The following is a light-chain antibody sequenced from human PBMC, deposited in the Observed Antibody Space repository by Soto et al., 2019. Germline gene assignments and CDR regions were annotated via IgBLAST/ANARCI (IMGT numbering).Light chain of an antibody. CDR3: QSYDNSLSGSRV. CDR1: RSNIGAGHD. Sequence: QSALTQPPSASGSPGQSVTISCTGSRSNIGAGHDVHWYQQLPGTAPKLLIYGTNNRPSGVPDRFSGSKSGMSASLAITGLQAADEANYYCQSYDNSLSGSRVFGGGTKLTVL. V-gene: IGLV1-40*01. CDR2: GTN. J-gene: IGLJ3*02.